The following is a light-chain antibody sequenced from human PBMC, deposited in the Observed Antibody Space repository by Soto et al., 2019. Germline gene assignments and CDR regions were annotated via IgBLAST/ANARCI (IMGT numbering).Light chain of an antibody. V-gene: IGLV2-14*03. CDR2: DVA. J-gene: IGLJ1*01. CDR1: VGL. CDR3: VSYKCSTTYV. Sequence: SVLAQATDGTGAPGQGIGTFCTGTVGLVSWYQQHPGKPPKLIIYDVANRPSGVSNRFSGSKSGSTASRIISMLQTEDEADYYCVSYKCSTTYVFGTGTKV.